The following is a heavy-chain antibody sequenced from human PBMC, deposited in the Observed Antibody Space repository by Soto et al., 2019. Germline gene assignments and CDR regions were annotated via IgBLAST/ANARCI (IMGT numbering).Heavy chain of an antibody. J-gene: IGHJ4*02. CDR2: ISGSGGST. D-gene: IGHD3-3*01. V-gene: IGHV3-23*01. Sequence: GGSLRLSCAASGFTFSSYAMSWVRQAPGKGLEWVSAISGSGGSTYYADSVKGRFTISGDNPKNTLYLQMNSLRAEDTAVYYCAPHGGGQTYYDFWSGYPTPYFDYWGQGTLVTVSS. CDR1: GFTFSSYA. CDR3: APHGGGQTYYDFWSGYPTPYFDY.